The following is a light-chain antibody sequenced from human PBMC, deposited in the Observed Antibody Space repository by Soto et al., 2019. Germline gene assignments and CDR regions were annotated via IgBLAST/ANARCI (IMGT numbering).Light chain of an antibody. CDR2: KAS. CDR1: QSISIW. Sequence: DIQMSQSPSTLSASVGDRVTITCRASQSISIWLAWYQQKPGKAPKLLIYKASSLESGVPSRFSGSGSGTEFTLTISSLQPDDSATYYCQQYNSYWTFGQGTRVEIK. V-gene: IGKV1-5*03. CDR3: QQYNSYWT. J-gene: IGKJ1*01.